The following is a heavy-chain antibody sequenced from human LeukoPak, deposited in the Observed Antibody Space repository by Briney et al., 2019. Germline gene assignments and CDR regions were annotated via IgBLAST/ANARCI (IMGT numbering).Heavy chain of an antibody. CDR3: ARGPLRFDY. V-gene: IGHV1-2*02. CDR2: INPNGGGT. J-gene: IGHJ4*02. D-gene: IGHD5-12*01. Sequence: ASVKVSCKASGGTFSSYAISWVRQAPGQGLEWMGWINPNGGGTNFAQKFQGRVTMTRNTSISTAYMELTWLRYEDTAVYYCARGPLRFDYWGQGTLVTVSS. CDR1: GGTFSSYA.